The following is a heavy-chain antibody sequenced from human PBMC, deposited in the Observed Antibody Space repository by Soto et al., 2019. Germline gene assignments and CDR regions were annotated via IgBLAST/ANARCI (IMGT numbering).Heavy chain of an antibody. J-gene: IGHJ5*02. D-gene: IGHD2-15*01. CDR1: GSSIISGGYY. CDR2: IYYSGST. CDR3: ASHPVVVVHGNWFDP. Sequence: SETLSLTCTFSGSSIISGGYYWSWVRQHPGKGLEWIGYIYYSGSTYYNPSLKSRVTISVDTSKNQFSLKLSSVTAADTAVYYCASHPVVVVHGNWFDPWGQGTLVTVSS. V-gene: IGHV4-31*03.